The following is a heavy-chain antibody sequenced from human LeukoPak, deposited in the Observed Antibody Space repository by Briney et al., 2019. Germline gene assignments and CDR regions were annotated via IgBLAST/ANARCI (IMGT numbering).Heavy chain of an antibody. CDR2: ITSNSAKI. CDR3: VKGSPSQSGSDYAFQF. J-gene: IGHJ4*02. Sequence: PGGSLRLSCAASGFTLGDYVMHWVRQPRGKGLEWVSIITSNSAKIGYADSVKGLSTISRDNPKQSLSLQMHGLSVEDTAFYYCVKGSPSQSGSDYAFQFWGQGTLVTVSS. CDR1: GFTLGDYV. D-gene: IGHD1-26*01. V-gene: IGHV3-9*01.